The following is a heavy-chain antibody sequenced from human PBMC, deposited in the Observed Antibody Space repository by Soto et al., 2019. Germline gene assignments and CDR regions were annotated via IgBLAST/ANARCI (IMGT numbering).Heavy chain of an antibody. J-gene: IGHJ4*02. CDR1: GFTFSNAW. D-gene: IGHD5-12*01. Sequence: EVQLVESGGGLVKPGGSLRLSCAASGFTFSNAWMSWVRQAPGKGLEWVGRIKSKTDGGTTDYAAPVKGRFTISRDDSKNTLYLQMNSLXXXXXXVYYCTTGDWATALEYWGQGTLVTVSS. V-gene: IGHV3-15*01. CDR2: IKSKTDGGTT. CDR3: TTGDWATALEY.